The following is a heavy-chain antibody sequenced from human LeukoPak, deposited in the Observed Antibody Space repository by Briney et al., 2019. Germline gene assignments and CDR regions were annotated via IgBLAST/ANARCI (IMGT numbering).Heavy chain of an antibody. V-gene: IGHV4-34*01. CDR3: ATLGEYYDSSGYYYN. D-gene: IGHD3-22*01. J-gene: IGHJ4*02. CDR2: INHSGST. CDR1: GGSFSGYY. Sequence: SETLSLTCAVYGGSFSGYYWSWIRQPPGKGLEWIGEINHSGSTNYNPSLKSRVTISVDTSKNQFSLKLTSVPAADTAVYYCATLGEYYDSSGYYYNWGQGTLVTVSS.